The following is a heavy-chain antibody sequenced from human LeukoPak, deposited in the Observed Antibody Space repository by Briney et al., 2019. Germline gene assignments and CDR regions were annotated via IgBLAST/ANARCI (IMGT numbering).Heavy chain of an antibody. CDR2: IDPNSGGT. Sequence: GASVKVSCKASGYTFTGYYMHWVRQAPGQGLEWMGWIDPNSGGTNYAQKFQGRVTMTRDTSISTAYMELSRLRSDDTAVYYCARVSPYYYDSSGYNFDYWGQGTLVTVSS. J-gene: IGHJ4*02. D-gene: IGHD3-22*01. CDR3: ARVSPYYYDSSGYNFDY. CDR1: GYTFTGYY. V-gene: IGHV1-2*02.